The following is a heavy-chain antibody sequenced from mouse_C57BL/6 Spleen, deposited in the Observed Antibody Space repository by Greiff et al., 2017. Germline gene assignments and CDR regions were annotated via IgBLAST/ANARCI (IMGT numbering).Heavy chain of an antibody. V-gene: IGHV3-6*01. D-gene: IGHD2-4*01. Sequence: EVKLQESGPGLVKPSQSLSLTCSVTGYSITSGYYWNWIRQFPGNKLEWMGYISYDGSNNYNPSLKNRISITRDTSKNQFFLKLNSVTTEDTATYYCAREGDYDEGFDYWGQGTTLTVSS. J-gene: IGHJ2*01. CDR3: AREGDYDEGFDY. CDR1: GYSITSGYY. CDR2: ISYDGSN.